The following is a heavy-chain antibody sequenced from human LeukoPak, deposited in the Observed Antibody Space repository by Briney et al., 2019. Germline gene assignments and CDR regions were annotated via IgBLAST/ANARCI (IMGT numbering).Heavy chain of an antibody. V-gene: IGHV4-38-2*01. Sequence: SETLSLTCAVSGYSISSGYYWGWIRQPPGEGLEWIGTIYHSGTIYYNPSLKGRVTISVDTSQNKFSLKVTSVTAADTAVYYCARQGNCGGGSCYDWFGPRGQGTLLTVSS. CDR2: IYHSGTI. D-gene: IGHD2-15*01. J-gene: IGHJ5*02. CDR1: GYSISSGYY. CDR3: ARQGNCGGGSCYDWFGP.